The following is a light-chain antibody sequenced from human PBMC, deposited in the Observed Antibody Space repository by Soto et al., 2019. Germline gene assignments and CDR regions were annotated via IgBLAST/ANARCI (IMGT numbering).Light chain of an antibody. Sequence: QSALTQPASVSGSPGQSISISCSRTGSDVGNYNFFAWYQQHPGEAPKLIIYEATKRPSGVSNRFSGSKSGNTASLTISGLQADDEADYYCCTYAGTTTVFGGGTQLTVL. V-gene: IGLV2-23*01. J-gene: IGLJ2*01. CDR3: CTYAGTTTV. CDR1: GSDVGNYNF. CDR2: EAT.